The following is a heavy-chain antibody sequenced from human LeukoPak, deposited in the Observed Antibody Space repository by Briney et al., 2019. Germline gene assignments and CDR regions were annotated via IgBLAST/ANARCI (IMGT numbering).Heavy chain of an antibody. V-gene: IGHV3-23*01. Sequence: SGGSLRLSCAASGFTFSSYAMSWVRQAPGKGLEWVSAISGSGGSTYYADSVKGRFTISRDNAKNPLYLQMNSLRAEDTAVYYCAKVVHYYDSSGYYWSRGYFDYWGQGTLVTVSS. J-gene: IGHJ4*02. D-gene: IGHD3-22*01. CDR1: GFTFSSYA. CDR2: ISGSGGST. CDR3: AKVVHYYDSSGYYWSRGYFDY.